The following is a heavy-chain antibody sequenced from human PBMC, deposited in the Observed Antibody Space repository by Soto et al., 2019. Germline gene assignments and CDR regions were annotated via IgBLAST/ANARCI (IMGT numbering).Heavy chain of an antibody. J-gene: IGHJ6*02. V-gene: IGHV3-66*01. CDR3: ARDRIPTGMDV. CDR2: IFSGGTT. CDR1: GFTVSSNY. Sequence: GGSLRLSCVTSGFTVSSNYMSWVRQAPGKGLEWVSVIFSGGTTSYADSVKGRFFISRDNSKNTLYLQMNSLRAEDTAVYYCARDRIPTGMDVWGQGTKVTVSS.